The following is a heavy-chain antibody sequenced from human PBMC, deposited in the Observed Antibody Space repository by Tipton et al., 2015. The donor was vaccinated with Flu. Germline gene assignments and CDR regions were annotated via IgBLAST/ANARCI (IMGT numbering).Heavy chain of an antibody. J-gene: IGHJ3*02. CDR3: ARVPFGSGTYYKTDPFDI. D-gene: IGHD3-10*01. Sequence: TLSLTCTVSGDSISSRYYWGWIRQPPGKGLEWIGCIYYSGSSTYNPSLKSRVTISLDRSKKQFSLKVNSVTAADTAVYYCARVPFGSGTYYKTDPFDIWGQGTMVTVSS. V-gene: IGHV4-38-2*02. CDR2: IYYSGSS. CDR1: GDSISSRYY.